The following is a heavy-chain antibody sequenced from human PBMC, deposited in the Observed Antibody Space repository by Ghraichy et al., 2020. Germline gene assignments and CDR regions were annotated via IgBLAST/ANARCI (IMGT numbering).Heavy chain of an antibody. CDR3: ARGDCGGDCYNVNWYFDL. CDR2: IIPIFGTA. D-gene: IGHD2-21*02. J-gene: IGHJ2*01. V-gene: IGHV1-69*13. Sequence: SVKVSCKASGGTFSSYAISWVRQAPGQGLEWMGGIIPIFGTANYAQKFQGRVTITADESTSTAYMELSSLRSEDTAVYYCARGDCGGDCYNVNWYFDLWGRGTLVTVSS. CDR1: GGTFSSYA.